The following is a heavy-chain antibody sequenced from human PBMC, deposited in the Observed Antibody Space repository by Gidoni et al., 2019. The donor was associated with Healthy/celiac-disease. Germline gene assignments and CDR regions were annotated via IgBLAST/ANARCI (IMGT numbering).Heavy chain of an antibody. V-gene: IGHV1-24*01. CDR1: GYTLPALS. D-gene: IGHD6-13*01. CDR2: FDPEDGET. Sequence: QVQLVQSGAEVKKPGASVKVSCKVSGYTLPALSMHWVRQAPGKGLEWMGGFDPEDGETIYAQKFQGRVTMTEDTSTDTAYMELSSLRSEDTAVYYCAALPTYSSSWSDYWFDPWGQGTLVTVSS. J-gene: IGHJ5*02. CDR3: AALPTYSSSWSDYWFDP.